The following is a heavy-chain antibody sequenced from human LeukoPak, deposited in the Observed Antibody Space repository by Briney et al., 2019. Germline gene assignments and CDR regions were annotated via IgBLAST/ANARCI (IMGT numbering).Heavy chain of an antibody. CDR3: ARANRWSDAFDI. J-gene: IGHJ3*02. CDR2: IYDSGST. CDR1: GGSISNENW. V-gene: IGHV4-4*02. Sequence: SGTLSLTCAVSGGSISNENWWGWVRQPPGKGLEWIGSIYDSGSTYYNPCLKSRVTISVDASKNQFSLKLSSVTAADTAVYYCARANRWSDAFDIWGQGTMVTVSS. D-gene: IGHD2-15*01.